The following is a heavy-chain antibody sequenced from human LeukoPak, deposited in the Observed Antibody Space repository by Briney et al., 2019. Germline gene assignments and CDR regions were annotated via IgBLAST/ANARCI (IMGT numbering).Heavy chain of an antibody. J-gene: IGHJ4*02. D-gene: IGHD3-10*01. CDR3: ARGTSTTVHFDY. CDR2: INPNSGGT. CDR1: GYTFTGYY. V-gene: IGHV1-2*02. Sequence: ASVKVSCKASGYTFTGYYIHWVRQAPGQGLEWMGWINPNSGGTNYAQKFQGRVTMTRDTSISTAHMELSRLRSDDTAVYYCARGTSTTVHFDYWGQGTLVTVSS.